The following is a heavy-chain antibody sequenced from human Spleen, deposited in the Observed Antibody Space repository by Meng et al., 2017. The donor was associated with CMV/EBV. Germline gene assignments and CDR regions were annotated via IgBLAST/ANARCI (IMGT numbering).Heavy chain of an antibody. Sequence: ASGFTFSSYAMHWVRQAPGKGLEWVAVISYDGSNKYYADSVKGRFTISRDNSKNTLYLQMSNLRVDDTAVYYCVKGGDHCRSSSCFFWGLGSLVTVSS. D-gene: IGHD2-2*01. CDR2: ISYDGSNK. J-gene: IGHJ4*02. CDR1: GFTFSSYA. CDR3: VKGGDHCRSSSCFF. V-gene: IGHV3-30*04.